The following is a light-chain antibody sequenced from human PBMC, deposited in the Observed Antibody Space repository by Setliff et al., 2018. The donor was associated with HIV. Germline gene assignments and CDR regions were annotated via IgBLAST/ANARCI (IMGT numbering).Light chain of an antibody. V-gene: IGLV2-14*01. CDR3: SSHASTNTLP. J-gene: IGLJ1*01. Sequence: QSALTQPASVSGSPGQSITISCTGTSSDVGGYNYVSWYQQHPGKAPKLIIYEVTNRPSGISNRFSGSKSGNTASLTISGLQAEDEADYYCSSHASTNTLPFGTGTKVTVL. CDR1: SSDVGGYNY. CDR2: EVT.